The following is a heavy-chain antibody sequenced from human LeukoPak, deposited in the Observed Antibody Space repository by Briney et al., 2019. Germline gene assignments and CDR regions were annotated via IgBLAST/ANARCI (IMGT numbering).Heavy chain of an antibody. CDR2: IYSGGST. J-gene: IGHJ4*02. V-gene: IGHV3-53*01. CDR1: GFTVSSNY. D-gene: IGHD5-18*01. Sequence: GGSLRLSCAASGFTVSSNYMSWVRQAPGKGLEWVSVIYSGGSTYYADSVKGRFTISRDNSKNTLYLQMNSLRAEDTAVYYCAAVDTAMVFDYWGQGTLVTVSS. CDR3: AAVDTAMVFDY.